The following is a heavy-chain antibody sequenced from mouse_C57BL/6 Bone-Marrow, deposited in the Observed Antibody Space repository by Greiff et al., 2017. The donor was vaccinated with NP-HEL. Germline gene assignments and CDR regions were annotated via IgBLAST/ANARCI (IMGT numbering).Heavy chain of an antibody. CDR1: GYSITSDY. V-gene: IGHV3-8*01. J-gene: IGHJ1*03. CDR2: ISYSGST. Sequence: EVKLVESGPGLAKPSQTLSLTCSVTGYSITSDYWNWIRQFPGNKLEYMGYISYSGSTYYNPSLKSRISITRDKSKNQYYLQLNSVTTEDTATYYCARWLPHWYFDVWGTGTTVTVSS. D-gene: IGHD2-2*01. CDR3: ARWLPHWYFDV.